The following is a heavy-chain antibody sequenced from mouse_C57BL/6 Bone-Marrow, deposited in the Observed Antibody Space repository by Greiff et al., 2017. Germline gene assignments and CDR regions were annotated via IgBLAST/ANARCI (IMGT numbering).Heavy chain of an antibody. V-gene: IGHV1-64*01. CDR3: ARPRRGGYFDV. CDR1: GYTFTSYW. Sequence: QVQIQQPGAELVKPGASVKLSCKASGYTFTSYWMHWVKQRPGQGLEWIGMIHPNSGSTNYNEKFKSKATLTVDKSSSTAYMQLSSLTSEDSAVYYCARPRRGGYFDVWGTGTTVTVSS. J-gene: IGHJ1*03. CDR2: IHPNSGST.